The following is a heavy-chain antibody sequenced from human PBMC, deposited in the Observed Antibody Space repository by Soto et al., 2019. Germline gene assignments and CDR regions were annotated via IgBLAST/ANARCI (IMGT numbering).Heavy chain of an antibody. Sequence: QVQLVQSGAEVKKPGSSVKVSCKASGGTFSSYAISWVRQAPGQGREWMGGIIPIFGTANYAQKFQGRVTITADESTSTAYMELSSLRSEDTAVYYCARTVQRERRRTHPGYYFDYWGQGTLVTVSS. D-gene: IGHD1-1*01. J-gene: IGHJ4*02. CDR2: IIPIFGTA. V-gene: IGHV1-69*01. CDR3: ARTVQRERRRTHPGYYFDY. CDR1: GGTFSSYA.